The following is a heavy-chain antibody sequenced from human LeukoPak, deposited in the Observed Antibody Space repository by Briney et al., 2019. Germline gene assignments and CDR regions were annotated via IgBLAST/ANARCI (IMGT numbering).Heavy chain of an antibody. CDR1: GYSFTSHY. CDR2: INPSGSST. Sequence: ASVKVSCKASGYSFTSHYMHWVRQAPGQGLEWLGLINPSGSSTLYAQKFQGRVTMTRDTSTSTVYMELGSLRSEDTAVYYCARGPRITMVRGGQWYYYMDVWGKGTTVTISS. V-gene: IGHV1-46*01. J-gene: IGHJ6*03. CDR3: ARGPRITMVRGGQWYYYMDV. D-gene: IGHD3-10*01.